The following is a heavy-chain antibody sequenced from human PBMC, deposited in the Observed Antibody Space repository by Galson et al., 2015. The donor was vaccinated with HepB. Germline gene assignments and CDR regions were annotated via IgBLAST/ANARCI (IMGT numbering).Heavy chain of an antibody. J-gene: IGHJ4*02. CDR2: ISANSGKT. CDR3: ARDHRWYFDH. CDR1: GYSFTTNG. Sequence: SVKVSCKASGYSFTTNGISWVRQAPGQGLEWMGWISANSGKTNYAQKYQNRVTLTRDTATSTVHMELRSLRSDDTAVYYCARDHRWYFDHWGQGSLVTVSS. V-gene: IGHV1-18*04. D-gene: IGHD2-15*01.